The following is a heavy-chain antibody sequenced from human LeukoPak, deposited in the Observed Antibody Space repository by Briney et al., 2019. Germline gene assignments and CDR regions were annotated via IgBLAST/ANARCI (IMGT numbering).Heavy chain of an antibody. J-gene: IGHJ4*02. CDR3: ATARNNYDYSGFSALDY. CDR2: IWYDGSNK. D-gene: IGHD3-22*01. CDR1: EITFSNYG. V-gene: IGHV3-33*01. Sequence: GGSLRLSCVASEITFSNYGMHWVRQAPGMGLEWVAVIWYDGSNKNYRDSVRGRFTISRDNFKNTLYLEMNSLRAEDTAVYYCATARNNYDYSGFSALDYWGQGTLVTVAS.